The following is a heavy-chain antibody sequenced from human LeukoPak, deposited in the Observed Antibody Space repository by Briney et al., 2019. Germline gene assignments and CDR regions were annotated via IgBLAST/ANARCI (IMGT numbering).Heavy chain of an antibody. CDR2: INPSGGT. D-gene: IGHD3-10*01. V-gene: IGHV4-34*01. CDR3: TRGRRDSKSYYKY. CDR1: GGSFSGYY. J-gene: IGHJ4*02. Sequence: SETLSLTCAVYGGSFSGYYWSWIRQSPGMGLEWIGEINPSGGTNNNSSLKSRVTISVDTSKNQFSLKLTSVTAADTAVYYCTRGRRDSKSYYKYWGQGTLVTVSS.